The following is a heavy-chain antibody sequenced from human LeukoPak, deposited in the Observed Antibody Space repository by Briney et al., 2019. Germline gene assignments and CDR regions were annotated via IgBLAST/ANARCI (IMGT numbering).Heavy chain of an antibody. V-gene: IGHV3-33*01. CDR3: ARAPPTTGTTLDV. CDR2: IWYDGSNT. CDR1: GFTFSSYG. J-gene: IGHJ6*02. Sequence: GGSLRLSCAASGFTFSSYGMHWVRQAPGKGLEWVALIWYDGSNTYYVDSVRGRFTISRDTSKNTLYLQMNSLRAEDTAVYYCARAPPTTGTTLDVWGQGTTVTVSS. D-gene: IGHD1-1*01.